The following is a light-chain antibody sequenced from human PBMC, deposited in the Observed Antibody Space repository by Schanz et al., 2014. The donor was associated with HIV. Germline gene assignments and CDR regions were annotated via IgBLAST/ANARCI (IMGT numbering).Light chain of an antibody. CDR3: QQYYTSPT. Sequence: DIVMTQSPDSLAVSLGERATIHCKSSQSVLYSSNNKNHLAWYQQKPGQPPKVLIYWASTRESGVPDRFSGSWAGTDSTTISSRLQAEDVADYYCQQYYTSPTFGQGTKVEIK. V-gene: IGKV4-1*01. CDR1: QSVLYSSNNKNH. CDR2: WAS. J-gene: IGKJ1*01.